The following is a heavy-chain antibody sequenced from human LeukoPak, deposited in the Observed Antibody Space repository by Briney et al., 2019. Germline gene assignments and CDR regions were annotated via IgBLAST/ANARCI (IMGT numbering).Heavy chain of an antibody. J-gene: IGHJ4*02. CDR3: AKDRSSSWSFDY. V-gene: IGHV3-30*18. CDR2: ISPDGSSH. CDR1: GFTFSRNG. D-gene: IGHD6-13*01. Sequence: PGGSLRLSCAASGFTFSRNGMHWVRQAPGKGLEWESVISPDGSSHDYADSVKGRFTISRDNSENTLYLQMNGLRAEDTAVYYCAKDRSSSWSFDYWGQGTLVTVSS.